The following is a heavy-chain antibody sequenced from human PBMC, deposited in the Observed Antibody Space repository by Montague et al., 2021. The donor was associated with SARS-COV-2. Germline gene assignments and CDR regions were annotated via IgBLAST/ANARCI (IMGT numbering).Heavy chain of an antibody. J-gene: IGHJ5*02. V-gene: IGHV4-39*01. CDR2: IYYSGNT. D-gene: IGHD4-17*01. Sequence: SETLSLTCTVSGGSISSSSYYWGWIRQPPGKGLEWIGSIYYSGNTYYXPSLKSRVTISVDTSKNQFSLKLSSVTAADTAVYYCAADYGERDWFDPWGQGTLVTVSS. CDR1: GGSISSSSYY. CDR3: AADYGERDWFDP.